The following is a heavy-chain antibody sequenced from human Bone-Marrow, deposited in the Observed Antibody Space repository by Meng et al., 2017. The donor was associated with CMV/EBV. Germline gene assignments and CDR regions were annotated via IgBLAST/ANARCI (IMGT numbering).Heavy chain of an antibody. J-gene: IGHJ4*02. D-gene: IGHD1-1*01. CDR3: AGTGTNGQFDY. CDR1: GFTFSSYA. V-gene: IGHV3-23*01. CDR2: ISGSGGST. Sequence: LSLTCAASGFTFSSYAMSWVRQAPGKGLEWVSAISGSGGSTYYADSVKGRFTISRDNSKNTLYLQMNSLRAEDTAVYYCAGTGTNGQFDYWGQGTLVTVSS.